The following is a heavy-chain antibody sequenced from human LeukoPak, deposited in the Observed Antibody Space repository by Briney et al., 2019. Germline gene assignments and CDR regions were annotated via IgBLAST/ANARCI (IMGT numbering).Heavy chain of an antibody. CDR3: ARDRGIAAAGTRGDY. Sequence: ASVKVSCKASGYTFTSYGISWVRQAPGQWLEWMGWISAYNGNTNYAQKLQGRVTMPTDTSTSTAYMELRSLRSDDTAVYYCARDRGIAAAGTRGDYWGQGTLVTVSS. D-gene: IGHD6-13*01. CDR2: ISAYNGNT. V-gene: IGHV1-18*01. J-gene: IGHJ4*02. CDR1: GYTFTSYG.